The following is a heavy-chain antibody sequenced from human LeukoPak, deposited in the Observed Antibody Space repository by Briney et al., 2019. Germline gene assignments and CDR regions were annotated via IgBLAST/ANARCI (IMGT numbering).Heavy chain of an antibody. D-gene: IGHD3-22*01. CDR2: IIPIFGTA. Sequence: SVKVSCKASGGTFSSYAISWVRQAPGQGLEWMGGIIPIFGTANYAQKFQGRVTITTDESTSTAYTELSSLRSEDTAVYYCARETEYYYDSSGYYPLDYWGQGTLVTVSS. V-gene: IGHV1-69*05. CDR3: ARETEYYYDSSGYYPLDY. J-gene: IGHJ4*02. CDR1: GGTFSSYA.